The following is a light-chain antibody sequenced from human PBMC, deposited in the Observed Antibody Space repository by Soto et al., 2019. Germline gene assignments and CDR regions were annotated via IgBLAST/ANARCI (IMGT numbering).Light chain of an antibody. CDR1: WSNIGNNP. J-gene: IGLJ2*01. CDR3: AAWACSLNPIL. CDR2: SDN. Sequence: QSVLTQPPSAYGTPGQRVNIACSGGWSNIGNNPVNWYQYLPGTAPKLLIYSDNQRPSGVPDRFSGAKSGTSASLSITWLQYEDEADYSCAAWACSLNPILFGGWTKVT. V-gene: IGLV1-44*01.